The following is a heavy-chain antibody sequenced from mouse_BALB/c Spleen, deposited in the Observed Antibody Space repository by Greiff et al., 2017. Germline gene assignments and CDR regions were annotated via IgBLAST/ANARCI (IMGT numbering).Heavy chain of an antibody. CDR2: ISYSGST. J-gene: IGHJ2*01. CDR1: GYSITSDYA. CDR3: ARGDYGSSYGY. Sequence: DVKLQESGPGLVKPSQSLSLTCTVTGYSITSDYAWNWIRQFPGNKLEWMGYISYSGSTSYNPSLKSRISITRDTSKNQFFLQLNSVTTEDTATYYCARGDYGSSYGYWGQGTTLTVSS. D-gene: IGHD1-1*01. V-gene: IGHV3-2*02.